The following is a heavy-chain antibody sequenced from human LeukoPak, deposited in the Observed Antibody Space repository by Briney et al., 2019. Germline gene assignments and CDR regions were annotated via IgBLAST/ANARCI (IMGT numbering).Heavy chain of an antibody. CDR3: ARGRRSYLVRAYYYDSSGYKYYYYYMDV. J-gene: IGHJ6*03. CDR1: GYTFTSYD. CDR2: MNPSSGNT. D-gene: IGHD3-22*01. V-gene: IGHV1-8*01. Sequence: ASVKVSCKASGYTFTSYDINWVRQATGQGLEWMGWMNPSSGNTGYAQKFQGRVTMTRNTSISTAYMELSSLRSEDTAVYYCARGRRSYLVRAYYYDSSGYKYYYYYMDVWGKGTTVTVSS.